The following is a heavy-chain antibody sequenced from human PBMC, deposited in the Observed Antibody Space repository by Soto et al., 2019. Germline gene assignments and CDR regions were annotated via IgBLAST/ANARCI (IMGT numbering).Heavy chain of an antibody. Sequence: SETLSLTCAVSGGSFSGYYWSWIRQPPGKGLEWIGEINHSGSTNYNPSLKSRVTISVDTSKNQFSLKLSSVTAADTAVYYCARCCGAGIAAGASIQLDYWGQGTLVAVYS. CDR3: ARCCGAGIAAGASIQLDY. CDR2: INHSGST. D-gene: IGHD6-13*01. V-gene: IGHV4-34*01. J-gene: IGHJ4*02. CDR1: GGSFSGYY.